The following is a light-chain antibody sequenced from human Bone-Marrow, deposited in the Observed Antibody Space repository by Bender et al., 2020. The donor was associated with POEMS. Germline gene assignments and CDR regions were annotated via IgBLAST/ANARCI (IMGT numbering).Light chain of an antibody. CDR2: EGG. CDR1: SRDVGDFDL. Sequence: QSALTQPASVSGSPGQSISISCTGTSRDVGDFDLVSWYVQYPGKAPRLLIFEGGKRPSGVSDRFSGFKSGNTASLTISGLLAEDEGDYYCCSYAGSHTWVFGGGTKLTVL. CDR3: CSYAGSHTWV. V-gene: IGLV2-23*01. J-gene: IGLJ3*02.